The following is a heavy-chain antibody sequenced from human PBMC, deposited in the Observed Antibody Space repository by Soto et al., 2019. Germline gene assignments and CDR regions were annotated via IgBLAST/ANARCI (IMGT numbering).Heavy chain of an antibody. D-gene: IGHD1-26*01. CDR2: INSDGSST. Sequence: PGGSLRLSCAASGFTFSSYWMHWVRQAPGKGLVWVSRINSDGSSTSYADSVKGRLTISRDNAKNTLYLQMNSLRAEDTAVYYCTTAPDFFGKLRGGDYYGMDVWGQGTTVTVSS. CDR3: TTAPDFFGKLRGGDYYGMDV. J-gene: IGHJ6*02. CDR1: GFTFSSYW. V-gene: IGHV3-74*01.